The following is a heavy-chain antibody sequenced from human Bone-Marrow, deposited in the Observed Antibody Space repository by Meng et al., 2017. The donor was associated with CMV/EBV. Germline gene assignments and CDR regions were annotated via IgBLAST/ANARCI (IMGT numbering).Heavy chain of an antibody. D-gene: IGHD6-19*01. CDR1: GFTFSSYG. Sequence: AFGFTFSSYGMHWVRQAPGKELEWVEVITYDGSNKYYADSVKGRFTISRDNSKNTLYLQMNSLRAEDTAVYYCAKDGGWYEYYFDYWGQGTLVTVSS. J-gene: IGHJ4*02. CDR3: AKDGGWYEYYFDY. V-gene: IGHV3-30*18. CDR2: ITYDGSNK.